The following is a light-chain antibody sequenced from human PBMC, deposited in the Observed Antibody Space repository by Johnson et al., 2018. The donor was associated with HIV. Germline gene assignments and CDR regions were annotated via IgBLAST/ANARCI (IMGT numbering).Light chain of an antibody. CDR1: SSNIGNNY. CDR3: GTRDSSLRTAF. CDR2: DNN. Sequence: QSVLTQPPSVSAAPGQRVSISCSGSSSNIGNNYVSWYQQVPGTAPKLLIYDNNRRPSGIPDRSSGSKSGTSATLGITGLQTADEADYYCGTRDSSLRTAFFGTRTKVTVL. V-gene: IGLV1-51*01. J-gene: IGLJ1*01.